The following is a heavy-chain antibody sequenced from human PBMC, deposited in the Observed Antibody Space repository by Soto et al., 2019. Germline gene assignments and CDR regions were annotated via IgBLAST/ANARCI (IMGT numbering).Heavy chain of an antibody. Sequence: PSETLSLTCAVSGGPISSGGYSWSWIRQPPGKGLEWIGYIYHSGSTYYNPSLKSRVTISVDRSKNQFSLKLSSVTAADTAVYYCARRGGSGRDYYYGMDVWGQGTTVTVSS. CDR1: GGPISSGGYS. D-gene: IGHD3-10*01. J-gene: IGHJ6*02. V-gene: IGHV4-30-2*01. CDR2: IYHSGST. CDR3: ARRGGSGRDYYYGMDV.